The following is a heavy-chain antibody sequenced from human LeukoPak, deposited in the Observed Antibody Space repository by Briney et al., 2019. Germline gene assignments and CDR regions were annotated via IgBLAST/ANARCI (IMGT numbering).Heavy chain of an antibody. Sequence: GGSLRLSCAASGFTFSSYSMNWVRQAPGKGLEWVSSISSSSSYRYYADSVKGRFTISRDNAKNSLYLQMNSLRAEDTAVYYCARDMWELLSTPVDAFDIWGQGTMVTVSS. D-gene: IGHD1-26*01. CDR1: GFTFSSYS. J-gene: IGHJ3*02. CDR2: ISSSSSYR. V-gene: IGHV3-21*01. CDR3: ARDMWELLSTPVDAFDI.